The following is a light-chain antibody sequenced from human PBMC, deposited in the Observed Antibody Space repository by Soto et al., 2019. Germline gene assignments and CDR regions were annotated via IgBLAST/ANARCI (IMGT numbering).Light chain of an antibody. CDR1: ISDVGSYNL. J-gene: IGLJ1*01. CDR3: CSYAANSRT. V-gene: IGLV2-23*01. Sequence: QSVLTQPASVSGSPGQSITISCTGSISDVGSYNLVSWYQHHPGKVPKVIIYEATKRPSGVSSRFSGSKSPNAASLTISELQAEDEADYYCCSYAANSRTFGSGTNVTVL. CDR2: EAT.